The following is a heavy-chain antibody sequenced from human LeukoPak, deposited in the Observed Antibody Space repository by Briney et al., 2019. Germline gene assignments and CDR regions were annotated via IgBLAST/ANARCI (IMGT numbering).Heavy chain of an antibody. V-gene: IGHV4-34*01. D-gene: IGHD3-3*01. CDR3: ASLIWSGYYRPDYFDY. CDR1: GGSFSGYY. Sequence: PSETLSLTCAVDGGSFSGYYWSWIRQPPGKGLEWIGEINHSGSTNYNPSLKSRVTISVDTSKNQFSLKLSSVTAADTAVYYCASLIWSGYYRPDYFDYWGQGTLVTVSS. CDR2: INHSGST. J-gene: IGHJ4*02.